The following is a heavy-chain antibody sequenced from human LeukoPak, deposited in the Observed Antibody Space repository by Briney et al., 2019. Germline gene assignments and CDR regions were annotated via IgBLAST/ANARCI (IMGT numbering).Heavy chain of an antibody. CDR3: AKEASGSYPYNWFDP. Sequence: PGGSLRLSCAASGFTFSSYGMHWVRQAPGKGLEWVAFIRHDGSNKYYADSVKGRFTISRDNSKNTLYLQMNSLRAEDTAVYYCAKEASGSYPYNWFDPWGQGTLVTVSS. J-gene: IGHJ5*02. CDR1: GFTFSSYG. V-gene: IGHV3-30*02. D-gene: IGHD1-26*01. CDR2: IRHDGSNK.